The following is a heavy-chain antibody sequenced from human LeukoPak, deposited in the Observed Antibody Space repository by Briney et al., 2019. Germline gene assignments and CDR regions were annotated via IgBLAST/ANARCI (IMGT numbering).Heavy chain of an antibody. CDR2: INPNSGGT. CDR1: GYTFTGYY. V-gene: IGHV1-2*02. D-gene: IGHD1-26*01. Sequence: ASVKVSCKASGYTFTGYYMHWVRQAPGQGLEWMGWINPNSGGTNYAQKFQGRVTMTRDTSISTAYMELSRLRSDDTALYYCAKDMGPGGNSRPSVARGFDIWGQGTMVTVSS. J-gene: IGHJ3*02. CDR3: AKDMGPGGNSRPSVARGFDI.